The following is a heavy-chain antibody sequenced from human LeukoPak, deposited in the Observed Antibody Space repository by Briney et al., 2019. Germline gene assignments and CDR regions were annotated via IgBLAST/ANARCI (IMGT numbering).Heavy chain of an antibody. J-gene: IGHJ5*02. V-gene: IGHV4-34*01. CDR1: GGSFSGYY. Sequence: PSETLSLTCAVYGGSFSGYYWSWIRQPPGKGLEWIGEINHSGSTNYNPSLKSRVTISVDTSKNQFSLKLSSVTAADTAVYYCARQGVTIFGVVIRLVEFNWFDPWGQGTLVTVSS. D-gene: IGHD3-3*01. CDR2: INHSGST. CDR3: ARQGVTIFGVVIRLVEFNWFDP.